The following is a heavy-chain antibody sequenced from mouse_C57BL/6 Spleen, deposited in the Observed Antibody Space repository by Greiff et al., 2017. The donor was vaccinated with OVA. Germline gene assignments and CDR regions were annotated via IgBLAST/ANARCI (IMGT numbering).Heavy chain of an antibody. V-gene: IGHV1-64*01. D-gene: IGHD2-1*01. CDR2: IHPNSGST. CDR1: GYTFTSYW. J-gene: IGHJ3*01. CDR3: AREDRDGNWFAY. Sequence: VKLQQPGAELVKPGASVKLSCKASGYTFTSYWMHWVKQRPGQGLEWIGMIHPNSGSTNYNEKFKSKATLTGDKSSSTAYMQLSSLASEDSAVYYCAREDRDGNWFAYWGEGTLVTVSA.